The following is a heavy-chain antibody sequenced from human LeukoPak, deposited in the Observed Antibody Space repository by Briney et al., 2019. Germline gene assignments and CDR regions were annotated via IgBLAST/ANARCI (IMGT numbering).Heavy chain of an antibody. CDR2: IIPIFGTA. CDR3: ARGLSPWYSSSGGLLDY. CDR1: GGTFSSYA. J-gene: IGHJ4*02. V-gene: IGHV1-69*05. D-gene: IGHD6-6*01. Sequence: ASVKVSCKASGGTFSSYAISWVRQAPGQGLEWMGRIIPIFGTANYAQKFQGRVTITTDESTSTAYMELSSLRSEDTAVYYCARGLSPWYSSSGGLLDYWGQGTLVTVSS.